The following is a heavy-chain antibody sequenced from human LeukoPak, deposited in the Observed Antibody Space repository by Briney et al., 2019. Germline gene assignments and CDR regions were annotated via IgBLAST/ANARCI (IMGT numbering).Heavy chain of an antibody. D-gene: IGHD3-22*01. J-gene: IGHJ4*02. Sequence: SYDGSNKYYADSVKGRFTISRDNSKNTLYLQMNSLRAEDTAVYYCARDAYYYDSSGYSDYWGQGTLVTVSS. V-gene: IGHV3-30-3*01. CDR3: ARDAYYYDSSGYSDY. CDR2: SYDGSNK.